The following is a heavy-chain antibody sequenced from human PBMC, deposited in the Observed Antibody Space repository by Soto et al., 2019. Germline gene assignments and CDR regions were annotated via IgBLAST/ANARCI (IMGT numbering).Heavy chain of an antibody. J-gene: IGHJ6*02. V-gene: IGHV4-31*03. Sequence: SETLSLTCTVSGGSIRSGGYHWGWIRQHPGKGLEWIGYIYYSGSTYYNPSLKSRVTISVDTSNNQFSLKLSSVTAADTAVYYCARESSTSNYYYYAMDVWGQGTTVTVSS. CDR2: IYYSGST. CDR3: ARESSTSNYYYYAMDV. CDR1: GGSIRSGGYH. D-gene: IGHD2-2*01.